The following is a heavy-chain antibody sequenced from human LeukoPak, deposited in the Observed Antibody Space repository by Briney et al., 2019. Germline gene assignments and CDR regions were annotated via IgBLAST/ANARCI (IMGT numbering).Heavy chain of an antibody. Sequence: GGSLRLSCAASGFTFSSYWMHWVHQAPGKGLVWVSRINSDGRSKSYADSVKGRFTISRDNAKNTLYLQMNSLRAEDTAVYYCARGRQQLVYYFDYWGQGTLVTVSS. J-gene: IGHJ4*02. D-gene: IGHD6-13*01. CDR2: INSDGRSK. V-gene: IGHV3-74*01. CDR1: GFTFSSYW. CDR3: ARGRQQLVYYFDY.